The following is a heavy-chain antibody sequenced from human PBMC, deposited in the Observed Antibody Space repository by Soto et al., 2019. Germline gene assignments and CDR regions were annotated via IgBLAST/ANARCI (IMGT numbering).Heavy chain of an antibody. V-gene: IGHV3-23*03. Sequence: DVQLLESGGGLVQPGGSLRLSCAASGFPFSATGILWVRQPPGGGLDWVSAIGPHPSLKKYTDSVKGRFTISSDNSKSTVFLHMTNLRAEDTALHYCTTARPCSSDACPAAEWGQGTLITVS. D-gene: IGHD2-2*01. J-gene: IGHJ4*02. CDR3: TTARPCSSDACPAAE. CDR2: IGPHPSLK. CDR1: GFPFSATG.